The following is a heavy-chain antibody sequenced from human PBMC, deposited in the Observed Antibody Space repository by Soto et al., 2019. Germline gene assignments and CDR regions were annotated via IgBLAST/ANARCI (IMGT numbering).Heavy chain of an antibody. D-gene: IGHD6-13*01. J-gene: IGHJ5*02. V-gene: IGHV4-4*07. CDR2: FYTSGST. CDR1: GGSISSYY. CDR3: VRTALGINWFDP. Sequence: LSLTCTVSGGSISSYYWSWIRQPAGKGLEWIGRFYTSGSTKYNPALKSRVTMSVDTSKNQFSLKLSSVTAADTAVYYCVRTALGINWFDPWGQGTPVTVSS.